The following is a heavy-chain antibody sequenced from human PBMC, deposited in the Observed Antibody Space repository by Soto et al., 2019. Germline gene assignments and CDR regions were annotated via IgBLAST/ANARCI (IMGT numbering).Heavy chain of an antibody. D-gene: IGHD1-1*01. J-gene: IGHJ6*02. CDR3: ARGKGMEENYYYYGMDV. CDR2: INGGNGHT. Sequence: QVQVVQSGAEVKKPGASVKVSCKASGYTFSTYALHWVRQAPGQGLEWMGWINGGNGHTRYSQKFKDRVTISRDIPASTAYMELSGLRSEDTAVYYCARGKGMEENYYYYGMDVWGQGTTVTVSS. CDR1: GYTFSTYA. V-gene: IGHV1-3*01.